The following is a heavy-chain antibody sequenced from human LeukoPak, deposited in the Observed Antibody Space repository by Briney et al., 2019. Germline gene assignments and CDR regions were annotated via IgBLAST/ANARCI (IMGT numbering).Heavy chain of an antibody. CDR3: ARSAGATPVYYYYYYGMDV. D-gene: IGHD1-26*01. V-gene: IGHV1-8*01. CDR1: GYTFTSYD. CDR2: MNPNSGNT. Sequence: ASVKVSCEASGYTFTSYDINWVRQATGQGFEWMGWMNPNSGNTGYAQKFQGRVTMTRNTSISTAYMELSSLRSEDTAVYYCARSAGATPVYYYYYYGMDVWGQGTTVTVSS. J-gene: IGHJ6*02.